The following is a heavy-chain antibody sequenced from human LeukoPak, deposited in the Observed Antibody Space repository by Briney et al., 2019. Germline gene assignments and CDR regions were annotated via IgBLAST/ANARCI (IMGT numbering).Heavy chain of an antibody. J-gene: IGHJ6*03. CDR1: GYTFTSYG. Sequence: ASVKVSCKASGYTFTSYGISWVRQAPGQGLEWMGWISAYNGNTNYAQKLQGRVTMTTDTSTSTAYMELRSLRSDDTAVYYCARDGTTVVTPSYYYYMDVWGKGTTGTISS. V-gene: IGHV1-18*01. D-gene: IGHD4-23*01. CDR2: ISAYNGNT. CDR3: ARDGTTVVTPSYYYYMDV.